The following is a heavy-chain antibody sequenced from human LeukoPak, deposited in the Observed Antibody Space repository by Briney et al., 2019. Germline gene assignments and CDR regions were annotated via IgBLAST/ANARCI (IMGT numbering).Heavy chain of an antibody. CDR2: IKQDGSDK. V-gene: IGHV3-7*01. J-gene: IGHJ4*02. D-gene: IGHD1-26*01. CDR3: ARARTSGDEALPGNY. CDR1: GFTFSNHW. Sequence: GGSLRLSCAASGFTFSNHWMSWVRQAPGKGLEWVANIKQDGSDKSYVDSVKGRFTISRDNAKNSLYLQMNSLRAEDTAVYYCARARTSGDEALPGNYWGQGTLVTVSS.